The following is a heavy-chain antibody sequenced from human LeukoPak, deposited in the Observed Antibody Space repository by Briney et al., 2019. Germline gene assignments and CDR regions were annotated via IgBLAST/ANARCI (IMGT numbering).Heavy chain of an antibody. Sequence: GGSLRLSCAASGFTVSSNYMSWVRQAPGKGLEWVSVIYSGGSTYYADSVKGRFTISRDNSKNTLYLQMNSLRAEDTAVYYCARGDLPAAIRAGYYYYMDVWGKGTTVTVSS. CDR1: GFTVSSNY. CDR2: IYSGGST. J-gene: IGHJ6*03. D-gene: IGHD2-2*02. V-gene: IGHV3-66*01. CDR3: ARGDLPAAIRAGYYYYMDV.